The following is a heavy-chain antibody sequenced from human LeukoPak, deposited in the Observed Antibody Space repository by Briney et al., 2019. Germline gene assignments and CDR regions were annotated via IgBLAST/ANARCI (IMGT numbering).Heavy chain of an antibody. CDR2: IKQDGSEK. J-gene: IGHJ4*02. Sequence: GGSLRLSCATSGFTFSTYWMSWVRQAPGKGLEWVANIKQDGSEKYYVHSVKGRFAISRDNAKNSLYLQMNSLRAEDTAVYYCANGDGFDYWGQGTLVTVSS. D-gene: IGHD5-24*01. V-gene: IGHV3-7*01. CDR1: GFTFSTYW. CDR3: ANGDGFDY.